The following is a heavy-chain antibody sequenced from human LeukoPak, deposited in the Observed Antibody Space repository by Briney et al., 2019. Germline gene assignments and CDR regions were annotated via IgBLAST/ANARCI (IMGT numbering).Heavy chain of an antibody. V-gene: IGHV3-21*01. J-gene: IGHJ4*02. CDR3: ARDGSANY. CDR1: GFTFSSYS. CDR2: IRSSSSYI. Sequence: GGSLRLSCAASGFTFSSYSMNWVRQAPGKGLEWVSSIRSSSSYIYYADSVKGRFTISRDNAKNSLYLQMNSLRAEDTAVYYCARDGSANYWGQGTLVTVSS.